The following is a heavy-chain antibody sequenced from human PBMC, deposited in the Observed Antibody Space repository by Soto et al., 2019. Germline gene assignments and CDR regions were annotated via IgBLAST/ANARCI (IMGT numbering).Heavy chain of an antibody. CDR1: GASIYNGGYF. CDR3: AREASAEYDSSGLSGFDI. J-gene: IGHJ3*02. V-gene: IGHV4-31*03. D-gene: IGHD3-22*01. CDR2: IYYSGST. Sequence: SETLSLTCSVSGASIYNGGYFWSWIRQSPGRGLEWIGYIYYSGSTYYNPSLKSRVTISVDTSKNQFSLKLSSVTAADTAVYYCAREASAEYDSSGLSGFDIWGQGTMVTVSS.